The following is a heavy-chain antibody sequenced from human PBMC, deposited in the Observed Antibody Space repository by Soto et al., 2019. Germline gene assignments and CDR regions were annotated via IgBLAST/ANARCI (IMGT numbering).Heavy chain of an antibody. CDR2: IYNSGST. J-gene: IGHJ4*02. CDR3: AREAPGDYDSSGPVDY. Sequence: SETLSLTCTVSGGSISSGGYYWSWIRQHPGKGLEWIGYIYNSGSTYYNPSLKSRVTISVDTSKNQFSLKLSSVTAADTAVYCCAREAPGDYDSSGPVDYWGQGTLVTVSS. V-gene: IGHV4-31*03. D-gene: IGHD3-22*01. CDR1: GGSISSGGYY.